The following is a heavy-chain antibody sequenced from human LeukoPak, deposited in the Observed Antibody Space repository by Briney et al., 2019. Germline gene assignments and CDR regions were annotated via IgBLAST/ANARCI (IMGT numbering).Heavy chain of an antibody. CDR2: IYSGGST. Sequence: GGSLRLSCAASGFTVSSNYMSWVRQAPGKGLEWVSVIYSGGSTYYADSVKGRFTISRDNAKNSLYLQMNSLRAEDTAVYYCARRANDFWSGYYYYYYMDVWGKGTTVTVSS. CDR3: ARRANDFWSGYYYYYYMDV. D-gene: IGHD3-3*01. CDR1: GFTVSSNY. V-gene: IGHV3-53*01. J-gene: IGHJ6*03.